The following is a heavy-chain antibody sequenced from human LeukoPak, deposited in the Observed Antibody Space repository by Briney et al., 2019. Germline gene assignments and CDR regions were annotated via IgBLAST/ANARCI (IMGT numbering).Heavy chain of an antibody. J-gene: IGHJ3*02. CDR1: GYTFTGYY. V-gene: IGHV1-2*02. D-gene: IGHD5-18*01. CDR3: ARGMDSYGYLNDAFDI. CDR2: INPNSGGT. Sequence: ASVKVSCKASGYTFTGYYMHWVRQAPGQGLEWMGWINPNSGGTNYAQKFQGRVTMTRDTSISTAYMELSRLRSDDTAVYYCARGMDSYGYLNDAFDIWGQGTMVTVSS.